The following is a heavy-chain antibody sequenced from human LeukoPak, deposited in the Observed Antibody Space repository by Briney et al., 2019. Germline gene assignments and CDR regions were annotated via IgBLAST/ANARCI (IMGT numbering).Heavy chain of an antibody. CDR3: ALRYYDSSGYPFDY. CDR2: IKLDGSEK. Sequence: SGGSLRPSCVASGFSFGKYWMSWVRQAPGKGLEWVANIKLDGSEKNYVDSVKGRFTISRDNTKNSLYLQMNSLRAEDTAVYYCALRYYDSSGYPFDYWGQGTLVTVSS. D-gene: IGHD3-22*01. CDR1: GFSFGKYW. V-gene: IGHV3-7*03. J-gene: IGHJ4*02.